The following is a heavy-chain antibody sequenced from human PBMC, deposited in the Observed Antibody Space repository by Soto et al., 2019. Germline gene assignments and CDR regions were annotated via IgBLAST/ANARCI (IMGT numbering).Heavy chain of an antibody. D-gene: IGHD4-17*01. CDR2: VSSSADYT. CDR1: GFTFSDYY. CDR3: ARANPTGPMTTTDH. J-gene: IGHJ4*02. Sequence: QVQLVESGGGLVTPGGSLRLSCAASGFTFSDYYMSWVRQTPGKGLEWVSYVSSSADYTAYADSVKGRFTISRDNAKNSVCLQMNSLRAEDTAVYYCARANPTGPMTTTDHWGQGILVTVSS. V-gene: IGHV3-11*05.